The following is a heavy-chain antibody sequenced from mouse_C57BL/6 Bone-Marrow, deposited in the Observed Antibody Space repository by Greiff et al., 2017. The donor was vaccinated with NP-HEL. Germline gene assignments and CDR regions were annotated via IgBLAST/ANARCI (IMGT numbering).Heavy chain of an antibody. V-gene: IGHV1-72*01. J-gene: IGHJ3*01. CDR3: DVCYGNGAWVAY. Sequence: QVQLQQPGAELVKPGATVKLSCKASGYTFTSYWMHWVKQRPGRGLAWIGRIDPNSGGTKYNEKFKSKATLTVDKPSSTAYMQLSRLTSEDSAVSSCDVCYGNGAWVAYWGRGPVVTVSA. CDR1: GYTFTSYW. CDR2: IDPNSGGT. D-gene: IGHD2-1*01.